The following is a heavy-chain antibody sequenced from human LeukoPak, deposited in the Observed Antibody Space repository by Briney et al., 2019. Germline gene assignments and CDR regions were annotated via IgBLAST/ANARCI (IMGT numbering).Heavy chain of an antibody. CDR1: GGSISRSDYY. CDR2: IYYSGST. D-gene: IGHD3-3*01. Sequence: SETLSLTCSVSGGSISRSDYYWSWIRQPPGKGLEWIGYIYYSGSTNYNPSLKSRVTISVDTSKNQFSLKLSSVTAADTAVYYCARSTAYYDFWSGYYTSGDFDYWGQGTLVTVSS. CDR3: ARSTAYYDFWSGYYTSGDFDY. V-gene: IGHV4-30-4*01. J-gene: IGHJ4*02.